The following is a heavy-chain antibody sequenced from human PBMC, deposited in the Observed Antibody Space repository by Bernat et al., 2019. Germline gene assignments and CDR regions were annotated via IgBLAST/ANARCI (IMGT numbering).Heavy chain of an antibody. CDR1: GGSIGSGGYY. Sequence: QVQLQESGPGLVKPSETLSLTCTVSGGSIGSGGYYWSWIRQHPGKGLEWIGYIHYSGRNYYNPSLESRVSISVDTSKTQFSLKLSSVTATDTAVYYCAVADAMKDAFDIWGQGTMVTVSS. CDR2: IHYSGRN. CDR3: AVADAMKDAFDI. V-gene: IGHV4-31*03. J-gene: IGHJ3*02.